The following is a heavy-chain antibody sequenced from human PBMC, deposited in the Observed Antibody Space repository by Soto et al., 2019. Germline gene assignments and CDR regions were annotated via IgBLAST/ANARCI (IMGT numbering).Heavy chain of an antibody. CDR1: GGSISSSSYY. V-gene: IGHV4-39*01. J-gene: IGHJ4*02. CDR2: IYYSGST. CDR3: ASRYYGSGSYYNEGRYYFDY. D-gene: IGHD3-10*01. Sequence: SETLSLTCTVSGGSISSSSYYWGWIRQPPGKGLEWIGSIYYSGSTYYNPSLKSRVTISVDTSKNQFSLKLSSVTAADTAVYYCASRYYGSGSYYNEGRYYFDYWGQGTLVTVSS.